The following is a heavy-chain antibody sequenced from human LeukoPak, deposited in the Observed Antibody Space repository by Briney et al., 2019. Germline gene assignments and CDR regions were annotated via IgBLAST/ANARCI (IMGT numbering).Heavy chain of an antibody. Sequence: PGGSLRLSCAASGFTFSSSAMSWVRQAPGKGLEWVSVIYRGGNTYYADSVKGRFSISRDNSKNTLHLQMNNLRAEDTAVYYCAKTGGPWDWGQGTLVTVSS. CDR2: IYRGGNT. CDR1: GFTFSSSA. D-gene: IGHD7-27*01. V-gene: IGHV3-23*03. J-gene: IGHJ4*02. CDR3: AKTGGPWD.